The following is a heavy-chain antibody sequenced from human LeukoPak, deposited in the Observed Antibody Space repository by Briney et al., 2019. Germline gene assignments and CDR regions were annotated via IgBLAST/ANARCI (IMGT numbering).Heavy chain of an antibody. Sequence: GESLKISCKDSGYSFTNYWIGWVRQMPGRGLEWMGIIYPGDSDTRYSPSFQGQATISAAKSITPAYLQWSSLKASDNAMYYCARPLAYCGGNCYRTFDIWGQGTMVTVSS. D-gene: IGHD2-21*01. V-gene: IGHV5-51*01. CDR2: IYPGDSDT. J-gene: IGHJ3*02. CDR1: GYSFTNYW. CDR3: ARPLAYCGGNCYRTFDI.